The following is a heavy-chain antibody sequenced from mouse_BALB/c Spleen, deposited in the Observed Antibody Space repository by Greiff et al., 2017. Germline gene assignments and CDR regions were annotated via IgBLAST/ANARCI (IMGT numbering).Heavy chain of an antibody. CDR1: GFTFSSYT. V-gene: IGHV5-12-2*01. CDR2: ISNGGGST. Sequence: EVKLVESGGGLVQPGGSLKLSCAASGFTFSSYTMSWVRQTPEKRLEWVAYISNGGGSTYYPDTVKGRFTISRDNAKNTLYLQMSSLKSEDTAMYYCARHEGGYYYAMDYWGQGTSVTVSS. D-gene: IGHD1-1*02. J-gene: IGHJ4*01. CDR3: ARHEGGYYYAMDY.